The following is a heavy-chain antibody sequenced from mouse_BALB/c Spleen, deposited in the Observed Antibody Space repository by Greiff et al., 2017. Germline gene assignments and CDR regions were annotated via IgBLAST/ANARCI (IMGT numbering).Heavy chain of an antibody. J-gene: IGHJ4*01. CDR3: ARVEGYGNYAPYYARDY. D-gene: IGHD2-10*02. Sequence: LVKTGASVKISCKASGYSFTGYYMHWVKQSHGKSLEWIGYISCYNGATSYNQKFKGKATFTVDTSSSTAYMQFNSLTSEDSAVYYCARVEGYGNYAPYYARDYWGQGTSVTVSS. V-gene: IGHV1S34*01. CDR2: ISCYNGAT. CDR1: GYSFTGYY.